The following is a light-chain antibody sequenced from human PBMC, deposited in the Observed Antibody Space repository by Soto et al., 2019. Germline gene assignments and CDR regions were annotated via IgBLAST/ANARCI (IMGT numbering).Light chain of an antibody. Sequence: QSALTQPASVSGSPGQSITISCTGTSSDVGVYNSVSWYQQHPGKAPKLMIYEVSNRPSGVSNRFSGSKSGNTASLTISGLQAEDEADYYCRSYTSSSPPVFGGGTKLTVL. J-gene: IGLJ2*01. CDR3: RSYTSSSPPV. CDR1: SSDVGVYNS. CDR2: EVS. V-gene: IGLV2-14*01.